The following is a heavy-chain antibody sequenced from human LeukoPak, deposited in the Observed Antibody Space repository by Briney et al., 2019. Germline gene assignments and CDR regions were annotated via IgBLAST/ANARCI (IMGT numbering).Heavy chain of an antibody. Sequence: ASVKVSCKASGYTFTGYYMHWVRQAPGQGLGWMGWINPNSGATNYAQKFQGRVTMTRDTSISTAYMELTSLRSDDTAVYYCARDGYFGFTYSWHSDYWGQGALVTVSS. V-gene: IGHV1-2*02. J-gene: IGHJ4*02. CDR2: INPNSGAT. D-gene: IGHD5-18*01. CDR3: ARDGYFGFTYSWHSDY. CDR1: GYTFTGYY.